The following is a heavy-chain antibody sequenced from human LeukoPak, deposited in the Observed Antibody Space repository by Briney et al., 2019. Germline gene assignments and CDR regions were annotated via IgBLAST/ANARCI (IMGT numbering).Heavy chain of an antibody. CDR3: ARDKREDYGDYYFDY. V-gene: IGHV3-21*01. Sequence: PGGSLRLSCAASGFTFSSYSMNWVRQAPGKGLEWVSSISSSSSYIYYADSVKGRFTISRDNAKDSLYLQMNSLRAEDTAVYYCARDKREDYGDYYFDYWGQGTLVTVSS. CDR1: GFTFSSYS. D-gene: IGHD4-17*01. CDR2: ISSSSSYI. J-gene: IGHJ4*02.